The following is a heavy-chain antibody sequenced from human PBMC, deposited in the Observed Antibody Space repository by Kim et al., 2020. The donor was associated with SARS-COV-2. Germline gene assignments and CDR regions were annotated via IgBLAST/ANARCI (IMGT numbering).Heavy chain of an antibody. Sequence: GGSLRLSCAASGFTFSTYGMHWVRQAPGKGLEWVAVISYDGSKKYYADSVKGRFTISRDNSKNTLYLQMNSLRAEDTAVYYCAKVWDGGSIKPSDAFDIWGQGTVVTVSS. D-gene: IGHD1-26*01. CDR2: ISYDGSKK. CDR1: GFTFSTYG. V-gene: IGHV3-30*18. J-gene: IGHJ3*02. CDR3: AKVWDGGSIKPSDAFDI.